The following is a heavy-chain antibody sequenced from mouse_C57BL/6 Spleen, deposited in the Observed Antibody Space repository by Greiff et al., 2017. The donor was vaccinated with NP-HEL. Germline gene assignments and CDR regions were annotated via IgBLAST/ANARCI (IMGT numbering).Heavy chain of an antibody. CDR3: ARYTVVGPLDY. J-gene: IGHJ2*01. D-gene: IGHD1-1*01. CDR1: GFTFTDYY. CDR2: IRNKANGYTT. Sequence: EVKLMESGGGLVQPGGSLSLSCAASGFTFTDYYMSWVRQPPGKALEWLGFIRNKANGYTTEYSASVKGRFTISRDNSQSILYLQMNALRAEDSATYYCARYTVVGPLDYWGQGTTLTVSS. V-gene: IGHV7-3*01.